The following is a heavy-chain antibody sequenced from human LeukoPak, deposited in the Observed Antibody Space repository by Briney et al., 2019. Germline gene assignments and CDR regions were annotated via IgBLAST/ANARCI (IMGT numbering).Heavy chain of an antibody. CDR2: IYYSGST. V-gene: IGHV4-59*01. D-gene: IGHD1-26*01. J-gene: IGHJ4*02. Sequence: PSETLSLTCTVSGGSISSYYWRWIRQPPGKGLEWIGYIYYSGSTNYNPSLKSRVTISVDTSKNQFSLKLSSVTAADTAVYYCARAPPPPWELNFDYWGQGTLVTVSS. CDR3: ARAPPPPWELNFDY. CDR1: GGSISSYY.